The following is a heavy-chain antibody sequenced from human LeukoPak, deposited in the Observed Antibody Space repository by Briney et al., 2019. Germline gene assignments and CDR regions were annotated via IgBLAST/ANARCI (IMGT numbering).Heavy chain of an antibody. J-gene: IGHJ4*02. CDR1: GFTFSSYW. D-gene: IGHD4/OR15-4a*01. Sequence: PTGGSLRLSCAASGFTFSSYWMSWVRQAPGKGLEWVANIKQDGSEKYYVDSVKGRFTISRDNDKNSLYLQMNSLRAEDTAVYYCARRAGAYSHPYDYWGQGTLVTVSS. V-gene: IGHV3-7*03. CDR2: IKQDGSEK. CDR3: ARRAGAYSHPYDY.